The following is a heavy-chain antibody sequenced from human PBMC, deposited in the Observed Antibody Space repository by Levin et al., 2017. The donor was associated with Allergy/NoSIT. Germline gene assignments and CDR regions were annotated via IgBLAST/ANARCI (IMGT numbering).Heavy chain of an antibody. CDR2: IWYDGSQK. CDR3: ARDLTTGGIDY. D-gene: IGHD4/OR15-4a*01. Sequence: PGGSLRLSCAASGFTFSSYGMHWVRQAPGKGLEWVAIIWYDGSQKYYADYVKGRFTISRDNSKNTLYLQMNSLRAEDTAVYYCARDLTTGGIDYWGQGTLVTVSS. J-gene: IGHJ4*02. V-gene: IGHV3-33*01. CDR1: GFTFSSYG.